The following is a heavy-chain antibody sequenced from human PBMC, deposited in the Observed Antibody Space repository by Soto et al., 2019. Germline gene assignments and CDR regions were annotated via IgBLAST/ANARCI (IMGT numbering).Heavy chain of an antibody. CDR1: GGTFSSYA. J-gene: IGHJ4*02. Sequence: QVQLVQSGAEVKKPGSSVKVSCKASGGTFSSYAISWVRQAPGQGLEWMGGIIPIFGTANYAQKFQGRVTITADESMSTAYMELSSLRSEDTAVYYCARDMSGGWYVEFGYWGQGTLVTVSS. CDR2: IIPIFGTA. V-gene: IGHV1-69*01. D-gene: IGHD6-19*01. CDR3: ARDMSGGWYVEFGY.